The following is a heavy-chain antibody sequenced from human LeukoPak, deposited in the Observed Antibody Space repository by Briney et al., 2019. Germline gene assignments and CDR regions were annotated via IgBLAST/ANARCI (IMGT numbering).Heavy chain of an antibody. Sequence: ASVKVSCKLSGNTLRELPIQWVRQAGGKGLEWMAGFDPENAEIVYAQKFQGRVTMTEDTSTNTAHMELTSLTSDDTALYYCATRGSDFWSGFDYWGQGTQVTVSS. J-gene: IGHJ4*02. CDR2: FDPENAEI. D-gene: IGHD3-3*01. CDR3: ATRGSDFWSGFDY. CDR1: GNTLRELP. V-gene: IGHV1-24*01.